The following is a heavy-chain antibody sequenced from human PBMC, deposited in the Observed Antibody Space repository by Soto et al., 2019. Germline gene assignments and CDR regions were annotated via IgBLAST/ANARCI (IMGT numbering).Heavy chain of an antibody. CDR1: GTSISSYY. CDR3: ARYNSYAIDY. V-gene: IGHV4-59*01. J-gene: IGHJ4*02. Sequence: SETLSLTCTVSGTSISSYYWSWIRQPPGKGLEWIANIHYSGTTNYNPSLASRVTLSVDTSKNQFSLKMTSVTAADRAMYFCARYNSYAIDYWGRGTLVTV. CDR2: IHYSGTT. D-gene: IGHD2-8*01.